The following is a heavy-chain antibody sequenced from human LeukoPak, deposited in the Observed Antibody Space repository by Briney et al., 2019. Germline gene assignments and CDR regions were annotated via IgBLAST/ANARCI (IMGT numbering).Heavy chain of an antibody. Sequence: GSSVKVSCKASGGAFSNYAISWVRQAPGQGLEWMGGIIPIFGTANYAQKFHGRVTITADESTSTAYMELSSLRSEDTAVYYCARGKYSSNWPFDYWGQGTLVTVSS. V-gene: IGHV1-69*01. CDR2: IIPIFGTA. CDR3: ARGKYSSNWPFDY. CDR1: GGAFSNYA. D-gene: IGHD6-13*01. J-gene: IGHJ4*02.